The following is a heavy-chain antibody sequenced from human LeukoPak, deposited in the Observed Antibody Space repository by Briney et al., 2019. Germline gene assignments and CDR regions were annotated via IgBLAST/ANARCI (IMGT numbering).Heavy chain of an antibody. D-gene: IGHD3-10*01. CDR1: GFTFSSYS. V-gene: IGHV3-21*01. CDR2: ISSSSSYI. Sequence: GGSLRLSCAASGFTFSSYSMNWVRQAPGKGLEWVSSISSSSSYIYYADSVKGRFTISRDNAKNSLYLQMNSLRAEDTAVYYCARDLSINYGSGSVGRWGQGTLVTVSS. CDR3: ARDLSINYGSGSVGR. J-gene: IGHJ5*02.